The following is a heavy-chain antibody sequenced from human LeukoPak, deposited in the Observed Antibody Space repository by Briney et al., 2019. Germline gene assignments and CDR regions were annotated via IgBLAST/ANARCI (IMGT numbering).Heavy chain of an antibody. Sequence: GGSLRLSCAASGFTFSSYWMTWVRQGPGKGLEWVANIKQDGSEKYYVDSVKGRFTISRDNAKNSLYLQMNSLRAEDTAVYYCARDKRGVGTTNDYWGQGTLVTVSS. J-gene: IGHJ4*02. CDR2: IKQDGSEK. D-gene: IGHD1-14*01. CDR1: GFTFSSYW. CDR3: ARDKRGVGTTNDY. V-gene: IGHV3-7*01.